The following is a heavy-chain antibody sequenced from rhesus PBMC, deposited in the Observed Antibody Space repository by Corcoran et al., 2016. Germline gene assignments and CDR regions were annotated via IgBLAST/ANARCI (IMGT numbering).Heavy chain of an antibody. CDR1: GDSLSSYW. J-gene: IGHJ6*01. V-gene: IGHV4-80*01. CDR2: INGNSGSP. Sequence: QVQLQESGPGLVKPSETLSLICTVAGDSLSSYWWTWIRQAPGKGLWWIGEINGNSGSPKHKPSLKRRGTISKGASKNKISLKLTYINAADTAVYYCARYPLNTVTTSFHGLDSWGQGVVVTVSS. CDR3: ARYPLNTVTTSFHGLDS. D-gene: IGHD4-23*01.